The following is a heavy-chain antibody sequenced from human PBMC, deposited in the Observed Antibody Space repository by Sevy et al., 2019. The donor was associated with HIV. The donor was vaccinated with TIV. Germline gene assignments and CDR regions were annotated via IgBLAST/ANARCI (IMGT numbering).Heavy chain of an antibody. V-gene: IGHV3-21*01. J-gene: IGHJ5*02. CDR1: GFTFSSYS. D-gene: IGHD6-19*01. CDR2: ISSSSSYI. Sequence: GGSLRLSCAASGFTFSSYSMNWVRQAPGKGLEWVSSISSSSSYIYYADSVKGRFTISRDNAKNSLYLQMNSLRAEDTAVDYCARVDPPDGGWYQGNWFDPWGQGTLVTVSS. CDR3: ARVDPPDGGWYQGNWFDP.